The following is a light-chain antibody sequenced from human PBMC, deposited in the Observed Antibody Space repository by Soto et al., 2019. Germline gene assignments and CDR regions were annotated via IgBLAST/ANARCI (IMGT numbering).Light chain of an antibody. J-gene: IGLJ2*01. CDR3: SSYINTNTLV. CDR1: SRDVGGYNY. V-gene: IGLV2-14*01. CDR2: EVS. Sequence: QSALTQPASVSGSPGQSITISCTGTSRDVGGYNYVSWYQISPGKAPKLIIYEVSNRPSGVSDRFSGSRSGNTASLTISGLQAEDEADYYCSSYINTNTLVFAGGTKVTVL.